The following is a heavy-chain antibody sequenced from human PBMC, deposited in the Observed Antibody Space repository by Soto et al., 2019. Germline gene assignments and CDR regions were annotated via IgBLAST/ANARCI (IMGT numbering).Heavy chain of an antibody. Sequence: SSVKVSCKASGGTFTSYAISWVRQAPGQGLEWMGGIIPIFGTANYAQKFQGRVTITADESTSTAYMELSSLRSEDTAVYYCASPNWTDVADYYYGMDVWGQGTTVTVSS. D-gene: IGHD1-1*01. V-gene: IGHV1-69*13. CDR2: IIPIFGTA. CDR3: ASPNWTDVADYYYGMDV. CDR1: GGTFTSYA. J-gene: IGHJ6*02.